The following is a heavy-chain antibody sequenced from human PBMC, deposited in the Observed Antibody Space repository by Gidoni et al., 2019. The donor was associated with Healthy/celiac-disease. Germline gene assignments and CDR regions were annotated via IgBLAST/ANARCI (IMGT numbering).Heavy chain of an antibody. CDR3: TTEWVVVVVAAIP. D-gene: IGHD2-15*01. CDR2: IKSKTDGGTT. Sequence: AASGFTFSNAWMSWVRQAPGKGLEWVGRIKSKTDGGTTDYAAPVKGRFTISRDDSKNTLYLQMNSLKTEDTAVYYCTTEWVVVVVAAIPWGQGTLVTVSS. V-gene: IGHV3-15*01. CDR1: GFTFSNAW. J-gene: IGHJ5*02.